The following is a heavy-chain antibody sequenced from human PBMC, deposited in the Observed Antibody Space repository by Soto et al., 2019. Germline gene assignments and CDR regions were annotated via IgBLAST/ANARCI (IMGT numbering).Heavy chain of an antibody. D-gene: IGHD5-18*01. J-gene: IGHJ4*02. Sequence: SETLSLTXAVYGGSFSGYYWSWIRQPPGKGLEWIGEINHSGSTNYNPSLKSRVTISVDTSKNQFSLKLSSVTAADTAVYYCARGGGYSYAAIDYWGQGTLVTVSS. CDR2: INHSGST. CDR3: ARGGGYSYAAIDY. CDR1: GGSFSGYY. V-gene: IGHV4-34*01.